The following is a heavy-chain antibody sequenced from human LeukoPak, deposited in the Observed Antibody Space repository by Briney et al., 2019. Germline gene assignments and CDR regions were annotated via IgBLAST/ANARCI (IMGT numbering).Heavy chain of an antibody. CDR1: GGSISSYY. J-gene: IGHJ3*02. V-gene: IGHV4-59*01. CDR3: ARGYTSGWSPALDI. D-gene: IGHD6-19*01. CDR2: IYFSGST. Sequence: SETLSLTCTVSGGSISSYYWTWIRQPPGKGLEWIGYIYFSGSTNYNPSLKNRVTFSVDTSKNQFSLNLSSVTAADTAVYYCARGYTSGWSPALDIWGQGTMVTVSS.